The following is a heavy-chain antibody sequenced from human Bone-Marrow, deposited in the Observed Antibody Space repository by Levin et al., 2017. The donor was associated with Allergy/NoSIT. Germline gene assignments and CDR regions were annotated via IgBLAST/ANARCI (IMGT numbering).Heavy chain of an antibody. V-gene: IGHV3-64*01. D-gene: IGHD2-2*01. CDR1: GFTFSTYA. Sequence: GESLKISCAASGFTFSTYAMHWVRQAPGKGLEYVSAISTDGDGTYYANSVKGRFAISRDNSRNTLFLHMGSLRAEDMAVYYCARWGSTGCYDYWGQGTLVTVSS. J-gene: IGHJ4*02. CDR2: ISTDGDGT. CDR3: ARWGSTGCYDY.